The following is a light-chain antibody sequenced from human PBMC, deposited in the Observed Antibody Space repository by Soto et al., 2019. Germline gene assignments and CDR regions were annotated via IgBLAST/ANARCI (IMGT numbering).Light chain of an antibody. CDR3: QQYGSLSWT. CDR2: GAS. CDR1: QSVSSN. J-gene: IGKJ1*01. V-gene: IGKV3-15*01. Sequence: DIVMTQSPATLSVSPGERATLSCRASQSVSSNLAWYQQKPGQAPRLLIYGASTRATGIPARFSGSGSGTEFTLTISSLQSEDFAVYYCQQYGSLSWTFGQGTKVEIK.